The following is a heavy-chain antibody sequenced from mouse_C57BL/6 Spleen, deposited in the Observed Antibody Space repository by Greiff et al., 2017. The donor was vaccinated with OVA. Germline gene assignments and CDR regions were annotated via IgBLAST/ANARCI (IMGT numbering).Heavy chain of an antibody. V-gene: IGHV5-4*01. CDR2: ISDGGSYT. CDR3: ARDRDGNDY. D-gene: IGHD2-1*01. CDR1: GFTFSSYA. Sequence: DVHLVESGGGLVKPGGSLKLSCAASGFTFSSYAMSWVRQTPEKRLEWVATISDGGSYTYYPDNVKGRFTISRDNAKNNLYLQMSHLKSEDTAMYYCARDRDGNDYWGQGTTLTVSS. J-gene: IGHJ2*01.